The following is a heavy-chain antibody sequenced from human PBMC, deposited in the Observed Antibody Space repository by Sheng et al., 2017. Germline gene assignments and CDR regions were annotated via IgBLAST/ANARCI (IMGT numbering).Heavy chain of an antibody. CDR1: GYTFTDYY. V-gene: IGHV1-2*02. J-gene: IGHJ1*01. CDR3: ARGVGHCTWTTCFGSAEYFQH. D-gene: IGHD2-2*01. CDR2: INPPSGGT. Sequence: QVQLVQSGAEVKKPGASVKVSCKASGYTFTDYYMHWVRQAPGQGLEWMGWINPPSGGTNSAQKFQGRVTMTRDTSTSTAYMELSRLRSDDTAVYYCARGVGHCTWTTCFGSAEYFQHWGQGTLVTVSS.